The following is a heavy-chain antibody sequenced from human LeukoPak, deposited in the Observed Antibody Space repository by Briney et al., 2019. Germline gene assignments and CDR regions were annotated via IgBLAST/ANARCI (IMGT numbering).Heavy chain of an antibody. Sequence: GGSLRLSCAVSGFTFSSYAMNWVRQAPGKGPEWVSVIYSDGNTYYADSVKGRFTISRDNSKNTLYLQMNSLRAEDTAVYYCVRDLTWGQGTLVTVSS. CDR1: GFTFSSYA. J-gene: IGHJ5*02. V-gene: IGHV3-23*03. CDR2: IYSDGNT. CDR3: VRDLT.